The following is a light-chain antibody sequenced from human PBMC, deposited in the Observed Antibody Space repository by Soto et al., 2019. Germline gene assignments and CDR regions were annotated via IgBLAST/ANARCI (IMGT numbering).Light chain of an antibody. CDR1: RSDVGAYNY. CDR2: EVT. CDR3: SSHAGTKVV. V-gene: IGLV2-8*01. Sequence: QSALTQPPSASGSPGQSVTISCAGTRSDVGAYNYVSWYQQHPGKAPKLMIYEVTKRPSGVPDRFSGSKSGNTASLTVSGLQVEDEADYYCSSHAGTKVVFGGGTKLTVL. J-gene: IGLJ2*01.